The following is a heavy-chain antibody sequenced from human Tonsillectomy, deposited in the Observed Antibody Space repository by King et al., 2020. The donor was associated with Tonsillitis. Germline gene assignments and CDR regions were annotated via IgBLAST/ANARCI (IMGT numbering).Heavy chain of an antibody. CDR3: VSGRGTSGDNPLDY. J-gene: IGHJ4*02. Sequence: VQLVESGGGVVQPGRSLRLSCAASGFTFSSCVMHWVRQAPGKGLEWVAVISYDGSNKHNADSVKGRFTISRDNTKNTLFLQMNSLRAEDTAGYYCVSGRGTSGDNPLDYWGQGTLVTVSS. D-gene: IGHD2-8*01. CDR2: ISYDGSNK. CDR1: GFTFSSCV. V-gene: IGHV3-30-3*01.